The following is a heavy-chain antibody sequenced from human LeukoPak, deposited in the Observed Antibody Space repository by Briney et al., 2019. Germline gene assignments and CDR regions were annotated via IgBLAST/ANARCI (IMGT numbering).Heavy chain of an antibody. CDR3: ARGGSRYSSRQRNWFHP. CDR2: INHSGSP. Sequence: SETLSLTCAIYDGSFSGFYWSWIRQPPGKGLEWIGEINHSGSPSYNPSLTSRVTLSVDTHKNQFSLKLSSVTAADTAVYYCARGGSRYSSRQRNWFHPGGQGTLLSVSS. CDR1: DGSFSGFY. J-gene: IGHJ5*02. V-gene: IGHV4-34*01. D-gene: IGHD6-13*01.